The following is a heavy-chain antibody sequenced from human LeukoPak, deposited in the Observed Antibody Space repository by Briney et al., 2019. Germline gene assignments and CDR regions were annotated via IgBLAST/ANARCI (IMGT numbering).Heavy chain of an antibody. V-gene: IGHV4-39*01. Sequence: PSETLSLTCTVSGGSISSSSYYWGWIRQPPGKGLEWIGRIYYSGSTYYNPSLKSRVTISVDTSKNQFSLKLSSVTAADTAVYYCAACGGDCYSFHYYYYYMDVWGKGTTVTISS. CDR2: IYYSGST. CDR1: GGSISSSSYY. D-gene: IGHD2-21*02. J-gene: IGHJ6*03. CDR3: AACGGDCYSFHYYYYYMDV.